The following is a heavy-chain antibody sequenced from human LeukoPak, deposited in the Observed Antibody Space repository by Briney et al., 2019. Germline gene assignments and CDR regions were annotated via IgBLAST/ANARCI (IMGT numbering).Heavy chain of an antibody. CDR2: ISAYNGNT. Sequence: GASVKVSCKASGYTFTSYGISWVRQAPGQGLEWMGWISAYNGNTNYAQKLQGRVTMTTDTSTSTAYMELRSLRSDDTAVYYCARDLSLRYGDYGAHYYYYGMDVWGQGTTVTVSS. CDR1: GYTFTSYG. J-gene: IGHJ6*02. D-gene: IGHD4-17*01. V-gene: IGHV1-18*01. CDR3: ARDLSLRYGDYGAHYYYYGMDV.